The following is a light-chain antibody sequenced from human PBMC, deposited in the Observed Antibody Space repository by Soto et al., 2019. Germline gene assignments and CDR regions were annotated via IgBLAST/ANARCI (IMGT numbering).Light chain of an antibody. V-gene: IGLV2-11*01. Sequence: QSALTQPRSVSGSPGQSVTISCTGTSSDVGGYNYVSWYQQHPGKAPKLMIYDVSKRPSGVPDRFSGSKSGNTGSLTISGFQAEDEADYYCCSYAGSYTYVIGTGTKLTVL. CDR1: SSDVGGYNY. J-gene: IGLJ1*01. CDR2: DVS. CDR3: CSYAGSYTYV.